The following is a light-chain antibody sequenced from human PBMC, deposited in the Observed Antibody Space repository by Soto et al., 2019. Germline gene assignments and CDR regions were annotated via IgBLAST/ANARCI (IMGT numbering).Light chain of an antibody. CDR1: SSDVGDNNY. J-gene: IGLJ1*01. CDR3: SSYPSSSTLYV. V-gene: IGLV2-14*01. Sequence: QSVLTQPASVSGSPGQSITISCTGTSSDVGDNNYVSWYQQHPGKAPKLMIYDVTHRPSGISNRFSGSKSGNTASLTISGFQAEDEADYYCSSYPSSSTLYVFGTGTKVTVL. CDR2: DVT.